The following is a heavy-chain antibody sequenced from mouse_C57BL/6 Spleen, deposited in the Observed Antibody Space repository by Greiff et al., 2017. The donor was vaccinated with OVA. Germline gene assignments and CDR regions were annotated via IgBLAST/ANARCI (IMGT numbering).Heavy chain of an antibody. CDR2: ISGGGGNT. CDR3: ARHDYYGSSYFYWYFDV. D-gene: IGHD1-1*01. CDR1: GFTFSSYT. Sequence: EVQLVESGGGLVKPGGSLKLSCAASGFTFSSYTMSWVRQTPEKRLEWVATISGGGGNTYYPDSVKGRFTISRDNAKNTLYLQMSSLRSEDTALYYCARHDYYGSSYFYWYFDVWGTGTTVTVSS. J-gene: IGHJ1*03. V-gene: IGHV5-9*01.